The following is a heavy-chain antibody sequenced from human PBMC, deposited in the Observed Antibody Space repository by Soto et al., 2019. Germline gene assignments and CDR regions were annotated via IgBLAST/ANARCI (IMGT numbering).Heavy chain of an antibody. Sequence: GGSLRLSCAASGFTFISYAMSWVRQAPGKGLERVSAISGSGGSTYYADSVKGRFTISRDNSQNTLYLQMNSLRAEDTAVYYCAKDSASEVAGFDIWGQGTMVT. D-gene: IGHD6-19*01. CDR3: AKDSASEVAGFDI. J-gene: IGHJ3*02. V-gene: IGHV3-23*01. CDR2: ISGSGGST. CDR1: GFTFISYA.